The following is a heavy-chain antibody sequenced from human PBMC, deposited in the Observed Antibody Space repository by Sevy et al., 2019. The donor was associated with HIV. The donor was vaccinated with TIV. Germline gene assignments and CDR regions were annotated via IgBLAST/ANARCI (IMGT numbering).Heavy chain of an antibody. CDR1: GFRFEDYG. CDR3: AKDLLPYGSGSYPLDY. CDR2: IGWNSGSV. J-gene: IGHJ4*02. V-gene: IGHV3-9*01. Sequence: GGSLRLSCAASGFRFEDYGMHWVRRAPGKGLEWVSGIGWNSGSVGYAVSVKGRFTISRENAKNLLYLQMNSLTSEDTALYYCAKDLLPYGSGSYPLDYWGQGTVVTVSS. D-gene: IGHD3-10*01.